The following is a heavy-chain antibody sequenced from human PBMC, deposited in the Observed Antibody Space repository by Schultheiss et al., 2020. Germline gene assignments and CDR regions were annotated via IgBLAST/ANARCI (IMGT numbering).Heavy chain of an antibody. CDR3: ARLGSSWYPTYYDY. Sequence: YWSWIRQHPGKGLEWMGIIYPGDSDTRYSPSFQGQVTISADKSISTAYLQWSSLKASDTAMYYCARLGSSWYPTYYDYWGQGTLVNVSS. D-gene: IGHD6-13*01. CDR2: IYPGDSDT. CDR1: YW. J-gene: IGHJ4*02. V-gene: IGHV5-51*01.